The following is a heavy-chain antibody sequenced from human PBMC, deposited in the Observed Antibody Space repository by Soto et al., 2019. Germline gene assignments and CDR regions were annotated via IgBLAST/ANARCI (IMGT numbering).Heavy chain of an antibody. Sequence: EVQLVESGGGLVQSGRSLRLSCAASGFTFDDYAMHWVQQAPGKGLEWVSGISWSSANIAYADSVKGRFTISRDNAKNSLYLQMNSLRAEDTALYYCAKDAYGDLYYFDYWGQGTLVTVSS. J-gene: IGHJ4*02. CDR2: ISWSSANI. D-gene: IGHD4-17*01. V-gene: IGHV3-9*01. CDR3: AKDAYGDLYYFDY. CDR1: GFTFDDYA.